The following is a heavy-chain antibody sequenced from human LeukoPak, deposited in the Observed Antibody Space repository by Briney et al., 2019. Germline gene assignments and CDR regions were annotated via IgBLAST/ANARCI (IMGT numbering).Heavy chain of an antibody. CDR2: INPNSGGT. D-gene: IGHD2-21*01. CDR1: GYSFTDYY. V-gene: IGHV1-2*02. J-gene: IGHJ5*02. Sequence: ASVKVSCKTSGYSFTDYYMHWVRQAPGQGLEWMGWINPNSGGTGSAQKFQGRVTMTRDTSITTVYMEVSWLTSDDTAIYYCARADRLHGGPYLIGPWGQGTLVTVSS. CDR3: ARADRLHGGPYLIGP.